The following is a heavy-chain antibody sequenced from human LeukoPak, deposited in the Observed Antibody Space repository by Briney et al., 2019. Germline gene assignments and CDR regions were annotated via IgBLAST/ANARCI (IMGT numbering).Heavy chain of an antibody. CDR3: ARRYSSSWYDYYYCGMDV. CDR1: GYTFTSYD. Sequence: ASVKVSCKASGYTFTSYDINWVRQATGQGLEWMGWMNPNSGNTGYAQKFQGRVTMTRNTSISTAYMELSSLRSEDTAVYYCARRYSSSWYDYYYCGMDVWGQGTTVTVSS. CDR2: MNPNSGNT. D-gene: IGHD6-13*01. V-gene: IGHV1-8*01. J-gene: IGHJ6*02.